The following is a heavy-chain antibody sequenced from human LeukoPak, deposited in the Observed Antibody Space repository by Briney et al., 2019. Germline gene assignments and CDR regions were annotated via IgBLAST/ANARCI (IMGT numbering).Heavy chain of an antibody. Sequence: SETLSLTCAVYGGSFSGYYWSWIRQPPGKGLEWIGEINHSGSTNYNPSLKSRVTISVDTSKSQFSLKLSSVTAADTAVYYCASDFDPAADYWGQGTLVTVSS. D-gene: IGHD2/OR15-2a*01. V-gene: IGHV4-34*01. CDR2: INHSGST. CDR3: ASDFDPAADY. J-gene: IGHJ4*02. CDR1: GGSFSGYY.